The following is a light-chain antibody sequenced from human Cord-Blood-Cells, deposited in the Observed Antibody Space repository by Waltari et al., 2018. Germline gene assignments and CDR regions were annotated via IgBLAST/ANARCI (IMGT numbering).Light chain of an antibody. CDR2: DTS. J-gene: IGLJ2*01. CDR1: TGAVTSGHS. Sequence: QAVVTQEPSLTVSPGGTVTLTCGSSTGAVTSGHSPYWFQQKPGQAPRTLIYDTSNKHSWTPARFSGSLLGGKAALTLSGAQPEDEAEYYCLLSYSGARLVFGGGTKLTVL. V-gene: IGLV7-46*01. CDR3: LLSYSGARLV.